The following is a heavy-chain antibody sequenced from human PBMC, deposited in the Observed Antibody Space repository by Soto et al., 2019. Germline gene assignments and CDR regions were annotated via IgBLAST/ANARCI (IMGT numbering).Heavy chain of an antibody. D-gene: IGHD3-16*01. Sequence: AGGSLRLSCAASGFTFSSYGMHWVRQAPGKGLEWVAVISYDGSNKYYADSVKGRFTISRDNSKNTLYLQMNSLRAEDTAVYYCAKDLGGGALDYWGQGTLVTVSS. CDR3: AKDLGGGALDY. V-gene: IGHV3-30*18. CDR2: ISYDGSNK. J-gene: IGHJ4*02. CDR1: GFTFSSYG.